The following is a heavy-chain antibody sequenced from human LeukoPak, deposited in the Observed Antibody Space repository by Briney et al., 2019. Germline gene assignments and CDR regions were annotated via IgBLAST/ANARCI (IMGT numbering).Heavy chain of an antibody. CDR2: ISGSGDNT. CDR1: GFTSSSYA. J-gene: IGHJ5*02. D-gene: IGHD3-16*01. Sequence: GGSLRLSCAASGFTSSSYAMSWVRQAPGKGLEWVSGISGSGDNTYYADSVKGRFTISRDKSKNTLYLQMNSLRAEDTAVYYCAKHKVLITFGGVTRFDPWGQGTLVTVSS. CDR3: AKHKVLITFGGVTRFDP. V-gene: IGHV3-23*01.